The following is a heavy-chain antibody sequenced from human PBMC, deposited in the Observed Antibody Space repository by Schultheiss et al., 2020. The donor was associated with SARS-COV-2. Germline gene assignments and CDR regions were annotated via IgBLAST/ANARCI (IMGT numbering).Heavy chain of an antibody. Sequence: SETLSLTCTVSGGSISSYYWSWIRQHPGKGLEWIGYIYYSGSTYYNPSLKSRVTISVDTSKNQFSLKLSSVTAADTAVYYCARGRTGYSTGWYNYYLMDVWGKGTTVTVSS. CDR1: GGSISSYY. CDR3: ARGRTGYSTGWYNYYLMDV. D-gene: IGHD6-19*01. CDR2: IYYSGST. V-gene: IGHV4-59*06. J-gene: IGHJ6*03.